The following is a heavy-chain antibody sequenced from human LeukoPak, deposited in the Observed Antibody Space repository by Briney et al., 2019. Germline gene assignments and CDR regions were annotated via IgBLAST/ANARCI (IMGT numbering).Heavy chain of an antibody. CDR2: IYYSGST. J-gene: IGHJ3*02. CDR3: ASLENFHDAFDI. D-gene: IGHD5-24*01. CDR1: GGSISSSSYY. Sequence: PSETLSLTCTVSGGSISSSSYYWGWIRQPPGKGLEWIGSIYYSGSTYYNPSLKSRVTISVDTSKNQFSLKLSSVTAADTAVYYCASLENFHDAFDIWGQGTMVTVSS. V-gene: IGHV4-39*07.